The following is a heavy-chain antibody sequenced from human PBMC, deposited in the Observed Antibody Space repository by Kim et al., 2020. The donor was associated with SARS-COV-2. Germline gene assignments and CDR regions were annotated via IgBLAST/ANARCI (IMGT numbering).Heavy chain of an antibody. CDR3: ARAMGDSSGAYYYYYGMDV. V-gene: IGHV3-13*01. Sequence: GRFTISRENAKNSLYLQMNSLRAGDTAVYYCARAMGDSSGAYYYYYGMDVWGQGTTVTVSS. D-gene: IGHD3-22*01. J-gene: IGHJ6*02.